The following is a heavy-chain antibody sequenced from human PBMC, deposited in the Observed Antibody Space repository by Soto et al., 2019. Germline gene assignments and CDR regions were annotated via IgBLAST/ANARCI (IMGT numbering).Heavy chain of an antibody. V-gene: IGHV3-21*01. Sequence: GGSLRLSCAASGFTFSSYSMNWVRQAPGKGLEWVSSISRSSSYIYYADSVEGRFTISRDNAKNSLYLQMNSLRAEDTAVYYCARDLHDYVSFRFDPWGQGTLVTVSS. CDR1: GFTFSSYS. D-gene: IGHD3-16*01. CDR3: ARDLHDYVSFRFDP. CDR2: ISRSSSYI. J-gene: IGHJ5*02.